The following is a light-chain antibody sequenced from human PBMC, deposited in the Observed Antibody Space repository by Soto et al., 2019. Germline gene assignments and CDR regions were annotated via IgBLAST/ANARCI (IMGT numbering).Light chain of an antibody. Sequence: EIVMTQSPATLSVSPGETATLSCRASQSVGSNLAWYQQKPGQAPRLLIYDASNRATGIPARFSGSGSGTDFTLTISSLEPEDFAVYYCQQRSNFITFGQGTRLEI. V-gene: IGKV3-11*01. CDR3: QQRSNFIT. CDR1: QSVGSN. J-gene: IGKJ5*01. CDR2: DAS.